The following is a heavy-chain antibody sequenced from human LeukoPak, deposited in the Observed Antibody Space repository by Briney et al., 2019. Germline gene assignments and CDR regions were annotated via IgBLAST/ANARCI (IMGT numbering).Heavy chain of an antibody. D-gene: IGHD3-9*01. CDR1: GFTVSSNY. V-gene: IGHV3-66*01. J-gene: IGHJ6*03. Sequence: GGSLRLSCAASGFTVSSNYMSWGRPAPGKGLEWVSVIYSGGSTYYADSVKGRFTISRDNSKNTLYLQMNSLRAADTAVYYCARGGENYDILTGYYYYYYMDVWGKGTTVTVSS. CDR3: ARGGENYDILTGYYYYYYMDV. CDR2: IYSGGST.